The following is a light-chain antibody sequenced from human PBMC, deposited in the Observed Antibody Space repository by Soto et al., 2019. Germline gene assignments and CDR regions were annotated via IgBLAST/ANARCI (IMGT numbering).Light chain of an antibody. V-gene: IGLV2-23*02. CDR2: EVS. Sequence: QSVLTQPASVSGSPGQSITISRTGTSSDVGSHNFVSWYQQHPGKAPELMIYEVSKRPSGVSNRFSGSKSGNTASLTISGLQAEDEADYYCYSYVGSISFGGGTKVTVL. J-gene: IGLJ2*01. CDR1: SSDVGSHNF. CDR3: YSYVGSIS.